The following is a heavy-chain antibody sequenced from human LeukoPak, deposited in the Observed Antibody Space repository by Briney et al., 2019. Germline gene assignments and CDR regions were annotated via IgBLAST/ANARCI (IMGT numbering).Heavy chain of an antibody. CDR3: ALGPTYGDYVGY. V-gene: IGHV3-23*01. J-gene: IGHJ4*02. D-gene: IGHD4-17*01. Sequence: PGGSLRLSCAASGFTFSSYAMSWVRQAPGKGLEWVSAISGSGGSTYYADSVKGRFTISRDNSKNTPYLQMNSLRAEDTAVYYCALGPTYGDYVGYWGQGTLVTVSS. CDR1: GFTFSSYA. CDR2: ISGSGGST.